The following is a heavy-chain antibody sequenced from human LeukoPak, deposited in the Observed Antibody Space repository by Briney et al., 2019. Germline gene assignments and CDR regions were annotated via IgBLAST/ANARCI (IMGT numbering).Heavy chain of an antibody. V-gene: IGHV4-39*07. J-gene: IGHJ4*02. D-gene: IGHD4-23*01. Sequence: SETLSLTCTVSGGSISSSSYYWGWIRQPPGKGLEWIGSIYYSGSTYYNPSLKSRVTISVDTSKNQFSLKVSSVTAADTAVYYCARDRWAHYFDYWGQGTLVTVSS. CDR1: GGSISSSSYY. CDR2: IYYSGST. CDR3: ARDRWAHYFDY.